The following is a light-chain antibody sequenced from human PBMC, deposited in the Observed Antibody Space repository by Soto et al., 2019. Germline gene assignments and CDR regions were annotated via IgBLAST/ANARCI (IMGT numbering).Light chain of an antibody. CDR2: AAS. CDR3: QQSYSTPFT. J-gene: IGKJ5*01. Sequence: DIHITQSPSSRSASVGDRVTITCRASQSISSYLNWYQQKPGKAPKLLIYAASSLQSGVPSRFSGSGYGTDFNLTISSLQTEDFATYYCQQSYSTPFTFGQGTRLEIK. V-gene: IGKV1-39*01. CDR1: QSISSY.